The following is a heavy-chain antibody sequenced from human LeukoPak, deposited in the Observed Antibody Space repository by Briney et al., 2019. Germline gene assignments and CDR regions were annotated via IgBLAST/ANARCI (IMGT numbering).Heavy chain of an antibody. CDR1: GFTVSSNY. CDR3: AREYSSGSLDY. CDR2: IYSGGST. D-gene: IGHD1-26*01. J-gene: IGHJ4*02. V-gene: IGHV3-53*01. Sequence: PGGSLRLSCAASGFTVSSNYMSWVRQAPGKGLEWVSVIYSGGSTYYADSVKGRFTISRDNSKNTLYLQMNSLRAEDTAVYYCAREYSSGSLDYWGQGTLVTVSS.